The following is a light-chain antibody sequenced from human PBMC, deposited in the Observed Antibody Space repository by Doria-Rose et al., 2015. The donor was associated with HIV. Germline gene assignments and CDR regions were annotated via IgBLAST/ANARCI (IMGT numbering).Light chain of an antibody. Sequence: TPLSLPATPGQPASISCRSSQSLLHTIGYNYLDWYLQKPGQSPQLLIYLGSNRASGVPDRFSGSGSGTDFTLKISRVEAEDVGVYYCMQALQTPYTFGQGTKLEIK. CDR2: LGS. CDR3: MQALQTPYT. V-gene: IGKV2-28*01. CDR1: QSLLHTIGYNY. J-gene: IGKJ2*01.